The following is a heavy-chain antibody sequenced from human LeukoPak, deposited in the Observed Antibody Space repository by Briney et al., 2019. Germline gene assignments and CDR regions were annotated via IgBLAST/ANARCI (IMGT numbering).Heavy chain of an antibody. CDR3: AKTGTSGIVVVVAAFSFDY. J-gene: IGHJ4*02. CDR2: ISSSGSTI. CDR1: GFTFSSYE. D-gene: IGHD2-15*01. V-gene: IGHV3-48*03. Sequence: TGGSLRLSCAASGFTFSSYEMNWVRQAPGKGLEWVSYISSSGSTIYYADSVKGRFTISRDNSKNTLYLQMNSLRAEDTAVYYCAKTGTSGIVVVVAAFSFDYWGQGTLVTVSS.